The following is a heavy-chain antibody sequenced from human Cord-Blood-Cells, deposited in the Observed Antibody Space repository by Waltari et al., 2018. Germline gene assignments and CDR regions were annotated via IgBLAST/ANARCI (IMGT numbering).Heavy chain of an antibody. V-gene: IGHV3-21*01. CDR3: ARPRSSVDAFDI. CDR2: ISSSSSYI. J-gene: IGHJ3*02. D-gene: IGHD6-6*01. CDR1: GFTFSSYS. Sequence: EVQLVESGGGLVKHGGSLRLSCAASGFTFSSYSMNWVRQAPGKGLEWVSSISSSSSYIYYADSVKGRFTISRDNAKNSLYLQMNSLRAEDTAVYYCARPRSSVDAFDIWGQGTMVTVSS.